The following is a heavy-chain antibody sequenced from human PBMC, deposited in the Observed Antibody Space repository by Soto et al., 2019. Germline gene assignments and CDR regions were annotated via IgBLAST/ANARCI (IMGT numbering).Heavy chain of an antibody. D-gene: IGHD2-2*01. V-gene: IGHV1-69*12. CDR3: ARRYCISTSCHYYGMDV. Sequence: QVQLVQSGAEVKKPGSSVKVSCKASGGTFSTYTVSWVRQAPGQGLEWMGGIIPIFRTANYEQKFQGRVTVTADESTSTAYMGLSSLRSEDTAVYYCARRYCISTSCHYYGMDVWGQGTTVTVSS. J-gene: IGHJ6*02. CDR1: GGTFSTYT. CDR2: IIPIFRTA.